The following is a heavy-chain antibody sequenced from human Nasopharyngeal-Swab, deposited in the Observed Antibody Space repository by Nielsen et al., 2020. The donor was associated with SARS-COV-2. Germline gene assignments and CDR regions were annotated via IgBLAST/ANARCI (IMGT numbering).Heavy chain of an antibody. J-gene: IGHJ3*02. Sequence: ASVTVSCKASGYTYTGYYMHWVRQAPGQGLEWIGWINPNSGVTNYAQKFQGRVTITRDTSISTAYMELSRLRSDDTAVYYCARDDLTAYDAFDIWGQGTMVTVSS. D-gene: IGHD7-27*01. V-gene: IGHV1-2*02. CDR1: GYTYTGYY. CDR3: ARDDLTAYDAFDI. CDR2: INPNSGVT.